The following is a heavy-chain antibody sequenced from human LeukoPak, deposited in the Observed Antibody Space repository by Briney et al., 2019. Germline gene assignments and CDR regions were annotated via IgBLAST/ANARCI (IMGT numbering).Heavy chain of an antibody. J-gene: IGHJ4*02. D-gene: IGHD6-6*01. CDR3: ARESSSSPDY. CDR2: IYYSGTT. V-gene: IGHV4-39*07. CDR1: GFTFSNYE. Sequence: GSLRLSCAASGFTFSNYEMHWVRQAPGKGLEWIGSIYYSGTTYYKPSLRSRVTISVDTSKNQFYLRLTSVTAADSAMYYCARESSSSPDYWGQGTLVTVSS.